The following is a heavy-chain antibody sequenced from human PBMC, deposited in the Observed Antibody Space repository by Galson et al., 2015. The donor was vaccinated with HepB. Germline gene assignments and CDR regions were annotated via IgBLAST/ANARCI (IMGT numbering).Heavy chain of an antibody. Sequence: SETLSLTCAVYGGSFSGYYWSWIRQPPGKGLEWIGEINHSGSTNYNPSLKSRVTISVDTSKNQFSLKLSSVTAADTAVYYCARDPHSNYGTYGMDVWGQGTTVTVSS. V-gene: IGHV4-34*01. J-gene: IGHJ6*02. CDR1: GGSFSGYY. CDR2: INHSGST. D-gene: IGHD4-11*01. CDR3: ARDPHSNYGTYGMDV.